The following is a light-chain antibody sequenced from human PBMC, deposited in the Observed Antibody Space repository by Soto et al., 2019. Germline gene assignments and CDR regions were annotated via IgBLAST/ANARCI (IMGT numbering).Light chain of an antibody. V-gene: IGKV3-11*01. J-gene: IGKJ2*01. CDR2: DAS. CDR1: QSVSGY. Sequence: EIVLTQSPVTLSLSPGERATFSCRASQSVSGYVAWYQQKPGQAPRLLIYDASNRATGIAARFSGSGSGTDFTLTISSLESEDFAVYYCQQRSNWPSMYSFGQGTKLEIK. CDR3: QQRSNWPSMYS.